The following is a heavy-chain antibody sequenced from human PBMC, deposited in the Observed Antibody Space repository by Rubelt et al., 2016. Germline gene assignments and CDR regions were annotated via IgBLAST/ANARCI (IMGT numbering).Heavy chain of an antibody. Sequence: QVQLVQSGAEVKRPGASVKVSCKASGYPFATYAMHWVRQAPGQRLECMGWIDAGNADTKYSINLPGTVTLTTGTSSSTAYMELSSLRSEGTAVYYCAWERDIVVVPAAIRALYWGQGTLVTVSS. J-gene: IGHJ4*02. V-gene: IGHV1-3*01. CDR1: GYPFATYA. D-gene: IGHD2-2*01. CDR3: AWERDIVVVPAAIRALY. CDR2: IDAGNADT.